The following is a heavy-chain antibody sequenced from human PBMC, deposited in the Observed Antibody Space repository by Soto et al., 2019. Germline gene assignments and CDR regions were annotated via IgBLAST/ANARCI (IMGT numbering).Heavy chain of an antibody. D-gene: IGHD3-3*01. Sequence: GGSLRLSCAASGFTFSGSAMHWVRQASGKGLEWVGRIRSKANSYATAYAASVKGRFTISRDDSKNTAYLQMNSLKTEDTAVYYCTTDYDFWSGYWSHYYGMDVWRQGTTVTVTS. V-gene: IGHV3-73*01. J-gene: IGHJ6*02. CDR1: GFTFSGSA. CDR3: TTDYDFWSGYWSHYYGMDV. CDR2: IRSKANSYAT.